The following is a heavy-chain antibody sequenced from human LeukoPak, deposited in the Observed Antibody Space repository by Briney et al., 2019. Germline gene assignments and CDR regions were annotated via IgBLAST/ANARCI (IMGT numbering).Heavy chain of an antibody. CDR2: IYSGAGT. J-gene: IGHJ4*02. V-gene: IGHV3-53*01. D-gene: IGHD4-17*01. Sequence: GGSLRLSCAASGFTFSSNFLSWVRQPPGKGLEWVSVIYSGAGTYYADSVKGRFTISRDNSKNTLYLQMNTLRPDDTAVYYCTRGPVTTPRTYFFDYWGQGTLVTVSS. CDR1: GFTFSSNF. CDR3: TRGPVTTPRTYFFDY.